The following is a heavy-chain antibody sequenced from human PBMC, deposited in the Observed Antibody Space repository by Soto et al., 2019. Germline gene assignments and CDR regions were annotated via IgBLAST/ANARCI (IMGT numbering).Heavy chain of an antibody. J-gene: IGHJ4*02. Sequence: DVQLVESGGGLVQPGRSLRLSCAASGFTFDDYAMHWVRQAPGKGLEWVSGISWNSGSIGYADSVKGRFTISRDNAKNSLYLQMNSLRAEDTALYYCAKSANYDILTGYFDYWGQGTLVTVSS. CDR3: AKSANYDILTGYFDY. V-gene: IGHV3-9*01. D-gene: IGHD3-9*01. CDR2: ISWNSGSI. CDR1: GFTFDDYA.